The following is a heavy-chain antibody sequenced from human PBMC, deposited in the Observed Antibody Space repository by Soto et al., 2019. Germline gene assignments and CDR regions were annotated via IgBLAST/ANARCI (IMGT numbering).Heavy chain of an antibody. J-gene: IGHJ4*02. CDR1: GGSISSGSYY. CDR3: AKSPGMYYYDSSGYYHYDY. Sequence: ETLSLTCSVSGGSISSGSYYWGWIRQPPGKGLEWVSAISGSGVSTYYADSVKGRFTISRDNSKNTLYLQMNSLRAEDTAVYYCAKSPGMYYYDSSGYYHYDYWGQGTLVTVSS. V-gene: IGHV3-23*01. CDR2: ISGSGVST. D-gene: IGHD3-22*01.